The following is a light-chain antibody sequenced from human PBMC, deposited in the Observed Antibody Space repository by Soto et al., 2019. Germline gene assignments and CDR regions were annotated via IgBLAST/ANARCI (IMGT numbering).Light chain of an antibody. V-gene: IGKV1-17*01. CDR1: QVIGND. CDR2: AAS. Sequence: DIQMTQSPSSLSASVGDRVTITCRASQVIGNDLGWFQQKPGQAPKRLIYAASFLQSGVPSRFSGSGSATEFTLTISSLQPDDFASYYCLQHKTYPWTFGQGTKVEIK. CDR3: LQHKTYPWT. J-gene: IGKJ1*01.